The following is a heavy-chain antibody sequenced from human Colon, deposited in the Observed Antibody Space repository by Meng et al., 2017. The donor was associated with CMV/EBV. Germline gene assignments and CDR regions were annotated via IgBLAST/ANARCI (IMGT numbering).Heavy chain of an antibody. J-gene: IGHJ4*02. CDR1: EFAFSTYG. Sequence: GGSLRLSCAASEFAFSTYGMHWVRQAPGKGLEWEALIRYDGSTQYYEDSVKGRFTASRDNARNSLYLQMNSLRAEDTAVYYCARIHYDSWSAYYRDYWGQGALVTVSS. D-gene: IGHD3-3*01. V-gene: IGHV3-33*01. CDR3: ARIHYDSWSAYYRDY. CDR2: IRYDGSTQ.